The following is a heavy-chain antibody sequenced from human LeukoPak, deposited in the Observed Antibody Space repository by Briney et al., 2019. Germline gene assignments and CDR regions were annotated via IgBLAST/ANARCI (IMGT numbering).Heavy chain of an antibody. CDR3: ARQNSDSGSYWDYFDY. Sequence: GGSLRLSCAASGFTFSSYWMHWVRQAPGKGLVWVSRINSDGSSTSYADSVKGRFTISRDNAKNTLYLQMNSLRAEDTAVYYCARQNSDSGSYWDYFDYWGQGTLVTVSS. D-gene: IGHD1-26*01. J-gene: IGHJ4*02. V-gene: IGHV3-74*01. CDR1: GFTFSSYW. CDR2: INSDGSST.